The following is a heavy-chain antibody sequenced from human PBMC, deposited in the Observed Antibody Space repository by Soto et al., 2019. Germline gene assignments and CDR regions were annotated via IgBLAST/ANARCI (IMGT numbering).Heavy chain of an antibody. V-gene: IGHV4-30-4*01. Sequence: QVQLQESGPGLVEPSQTLSLTCTVSGGSISSGGYFWSWIRQPPGKGLEWIGHVYNIGSTYSNPSLTSRVTISVDTSKNQFSLRLSFVTAADRAVYYCARGPAGYKVDYWGQGTLVTVSS. D-gene: IGHD1-1*01. CDR2: VYNIGST. CDR1: GGSISSGGYF. J-gene: IGHJ4*02. CDR3: ARGPAGYKVDY.